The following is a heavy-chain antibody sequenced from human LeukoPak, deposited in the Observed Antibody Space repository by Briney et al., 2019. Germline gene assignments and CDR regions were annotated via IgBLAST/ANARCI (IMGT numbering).Heavy chain of an antibody. V-gene: IGHV3-9*03. CDR1: GFTFDDYA. Sequence: GGSLRLSCAASGFTFDDYAMHWVRQAPGKGLEWVSGISWNSGSIGYADSVKGRFTISRDNAKNSLYLQMNSLRAEDMALYYCAKGSYCSSTSCYLDYWGQGTLVTVSS. J-gene: IGHJ4*02. D-gene: IGHD2-2*01. CDR2: ISWNSGSI. CDR3: AKGSYCSSTSCYLDY.